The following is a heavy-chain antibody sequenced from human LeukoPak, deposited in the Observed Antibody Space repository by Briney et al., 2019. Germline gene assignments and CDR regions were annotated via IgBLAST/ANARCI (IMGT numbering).Heavy chain of an antibody. CDR2: MNPNNSNT. V-gene: IGHV1-8*01. Sequence: GASVKVSCKASGYTFTNYQIDWVRQVTGQGLEWMGWMNPNNSNTGFAQQFQGRLTMTRDTSISTAYMELSSLRSEDTAVYYCARAGYFNGNNCFKWSDHWGQGTLVTVSS. J-gene: IGHJ5*02. CDR1: GYTFTNYQ. D-gene: IGHD2-2*01. CDR3: ARAGYFNGNNCFKWSDH.